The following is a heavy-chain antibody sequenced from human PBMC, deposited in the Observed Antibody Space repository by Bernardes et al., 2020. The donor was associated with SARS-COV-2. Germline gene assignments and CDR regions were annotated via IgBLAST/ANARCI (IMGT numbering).Heavy chain of an antibody. CDR2: MYHTGST. V-gene: IGHV4-59*01. CDR3: ARVFLRGVNPWFDT. Sequence: SEPLSLICNVSGDSIPNYYWSWIRQAPGKGLEWIAYMYHTGSTHYNPSLKSRLTTSVETSKNQFSLKLSSVTAADTAVYYCARVFLRGVNPWFDTWGQGILVTVSS. D-gene: IGHD3-10*01. CDR1: GDSIPNYY. J-gene: IGHJ5*02.